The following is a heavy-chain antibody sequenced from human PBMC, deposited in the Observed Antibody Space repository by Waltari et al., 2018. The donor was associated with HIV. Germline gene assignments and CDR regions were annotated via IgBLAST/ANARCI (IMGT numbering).Heavy chain of an antibody. CDR3: ARRGGVYCSSTSCSLDYYGMDV. V-gene: IGHV4-39*01. D-gene: IGHD2-2*01. CDR1: GGSISSSSYY. CDR2: IYYSGST. J-gene: IGHJ6*02. Sequence: QLQLQESGPGLVKPSETLSLTCTVPGGSISSSSYYWGWIRQPPGKGSAWIGSIYYSGSTNYNPSLNSRVTISVDTSKNQFSLKLGSVTAADTAVYYCARRGGVYCSSTSCSLDYYGMDVWGQGTTVTVSS.